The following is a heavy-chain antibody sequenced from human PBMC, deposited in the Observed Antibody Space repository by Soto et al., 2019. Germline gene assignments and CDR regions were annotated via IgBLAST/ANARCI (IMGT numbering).Heavy chain of an antibody. J-gene: IGHJ4*02. Sequence: PSETLSLTCAVSGGSISSGGYSWSWIRQPPGKGLEWIGYIYHSGSPYYNPSLKSRVTISVDRSKNQFSLKLSSVTAADTAVYYCARHEEYSSEQDYWGQGTLVTVSS. CDR1: GGSISSGGYS. D-gene: IGHD5-18*01. V-gene: IGHV4-30-2*01. CDR3: ARHEEYSSEQDY. CDR2: IYHSGSP.